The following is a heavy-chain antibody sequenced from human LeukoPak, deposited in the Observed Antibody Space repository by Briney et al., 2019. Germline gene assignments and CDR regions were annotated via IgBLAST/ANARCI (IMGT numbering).Heavy chain of an antibody. J-gene: IGHJ4*02. CDR1: GFTFDDYA. V-gene: IGHV3-23*01. CDR3: AKEPITMVRGVTLNY. D-gene: IGHD3-10*01. CDR2: ISGSGGST. Sequence: GGSLRLSCAASGFTFDDYAMHWVRQAPGKGLEWVSGISGSGGSTYYADSVKGQFTISRDNSKNTLYLQMNSLRAEDTAVYYCAKEPITMVRGVTLNYWGQGTLVTVSS.